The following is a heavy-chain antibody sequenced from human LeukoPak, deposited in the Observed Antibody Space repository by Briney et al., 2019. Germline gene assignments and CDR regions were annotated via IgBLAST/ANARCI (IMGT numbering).Heavy chain of an antibody. J-gene: IGHJ4*02. CDR3: VRAYDSIRGYFDY. CDR1: GGTFSSYV. V-gene: IGHV1-69*13. Sequence: PWASVKVSCKASGGTFSSYVITWVRQAPGQGLEWTGGIIPIFGTANYAQKFQGRVTITADESTSTAYMELNSLRSEDTAVYYCVRAYDSIRGYFDYWGQGTLVTVSS. CDR2: IIPIFGTA. D-gene: IGHD3-10*01.